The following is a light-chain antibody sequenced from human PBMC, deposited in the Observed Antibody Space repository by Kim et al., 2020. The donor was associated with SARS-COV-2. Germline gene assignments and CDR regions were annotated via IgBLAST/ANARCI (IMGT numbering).Light chain of an antibody. CDR3: CSYAGSYTWV. CDR2: DVT. CDR1: SNTFGGFNY. J-gene: IGLJ3*02. Sequence: SALTQPRSVSGSPGESVTISCTATSNTFGGFNYVSWYQHHPGKAPEFIIHDVTKRPSGVPLRFSGSKSGNTASLTISGLQAEDEADYYCCSYAGSYTWVFGGGTKLTVL. V-gene: IGLV2-11*01.